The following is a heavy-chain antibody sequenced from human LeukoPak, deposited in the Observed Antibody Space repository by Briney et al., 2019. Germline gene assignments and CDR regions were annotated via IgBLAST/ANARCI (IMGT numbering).Heavy chain of an antibody. CDR3: ARQVSYSTSLLGYYFDS. CDR1: GGSISTTAYY. D-gene: IGHD6-13*01. Sequence: SETLSLTCTVSGGSISTTAYYCGWIRQPPGKGLEWIGSMYYSGNTYYNPSLKSRVTMSVDTPKNQFSLKLTSVTAADTAVFYCARQVSYSTSLLGYYFDSWGQGILVTVSS. J-gene: IGHJ4*02. CDR2: MYYSGNT. V-gene: IGHV4-39*01.